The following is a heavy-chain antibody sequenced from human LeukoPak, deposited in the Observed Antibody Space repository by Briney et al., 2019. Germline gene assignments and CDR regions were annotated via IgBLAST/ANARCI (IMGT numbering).Heavy chain of an antibody. J-gene: IGHJ5*02. D-gene: IGHD2-2*01. Sequence: GGSLRLSCAASGFTFSSYSMNWVRQAPGKGLEWVSSISSSSSYIYYADSVKGRFTISRDNAKNSPYLQMNSLRAEDTAVYYCARQSGGYCSSTSCYFEGDNWFDPWGQGTLVTVSS. V-gene: IGHV3-21*01. CDR1: GFTFSSYS. CDR3: ARQSGGYCSSTSCYFEGDNWFDP. CDR2: ISSSSSYI.